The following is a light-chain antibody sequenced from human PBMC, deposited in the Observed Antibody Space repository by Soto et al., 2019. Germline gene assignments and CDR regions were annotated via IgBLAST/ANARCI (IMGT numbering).Light chain of an antibody. Sequence: DIQMTQSPSTLSASVGARVTITCRASQSVSTWLAWYQQKPGKAPNLLIFKASRLQSGVPSRFSGSGSGTEFTLTISSLQRDDFAVYYCQQYDSYPLTFGGGTKVEIE. CDR3: QQYDSYPLT. CDR1: QSVSTW. V-gene: IGKV1-5*03. J-gene: IGKJ4*01. CDR2: KAS.